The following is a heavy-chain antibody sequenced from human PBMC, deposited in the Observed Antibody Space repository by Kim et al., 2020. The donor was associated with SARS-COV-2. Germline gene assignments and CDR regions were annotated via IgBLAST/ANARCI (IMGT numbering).Heavy chain of an antibody. CDR1: GFTVSSNY. V-gene: IGHV3-53*01. CDR3: ATARGSAWYYFDY. J-gene: IGHJ4*02. CDR2: IYSGGST. Sequence: GGSLRLSCAASGFTVSSNYMSWVRQAPGKGLEWVSVIYSGGSTYYADSVKGRFTISRDNSKNTLYLQMNSLRAEDTAIYYCATARGSAWYYFDYWGQGTLVTVSS. D-gene: IGHD6-19*01.